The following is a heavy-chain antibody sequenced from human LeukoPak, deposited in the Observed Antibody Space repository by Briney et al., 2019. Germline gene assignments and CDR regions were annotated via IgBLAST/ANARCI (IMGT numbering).Heavy chain of an antibody. CDR1: VYTFIGYY. CDR3: AGPWVQVGFVP. Sequence: ASVKVSCKASVYTFIGYYLHWVRQAPGQGLEWMGWIYPKTGGTSYAQKFQGRVTMTRDTSISTAYMELIGLRSDDTAVYYCAGPWVQVGFVPWGQGTLVSVSS. CDR2: IYPKTGGT. V-gene: IGHV1-2*02. D-gene: IGHD3-10*01. J-gene: IGHJ5*02.